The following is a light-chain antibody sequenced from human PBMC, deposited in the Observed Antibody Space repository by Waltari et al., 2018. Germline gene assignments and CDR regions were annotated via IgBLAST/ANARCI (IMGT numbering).Light chain of an antibody. J-gene: IGKJ2*01. Sequence: EIVLPQSPGTLSLSPGERATLSCRASQSVSSNYLAWYQQRPGQAPRLLIHGSSSRATGSPDRFSGSGSGTDFTLTISRLEPEDLAVYYCQQYGRSWNTFGQGTKLEIK. CDR1: QSVSSNY. CDR2: GSS. CDR3: QQYGRSWNT. V-gene: IGKV3-20*01.